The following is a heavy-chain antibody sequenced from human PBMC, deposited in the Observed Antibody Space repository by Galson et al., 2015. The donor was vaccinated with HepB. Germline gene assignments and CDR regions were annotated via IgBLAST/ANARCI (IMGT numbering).Heavy chain of an antibody. Sequence: VKVSCKASGYTFTSYAMHWVRQAPGQRLEWMGWINAGNGNTKYSQKFQGRVTITRDTTASTAYMELSSLRSEDTAVYYCARARIVGAATGYYGMDVWGQGTTVTVSS. CDR2: INAGNGNT. V-gene: IGHV1-3*01. J-gene: IGHJ6*02. D-gene: IGHD1-26*01. CDR1: GYTFTSYA. CDR3: ARARIVGAATGYYGMDV.